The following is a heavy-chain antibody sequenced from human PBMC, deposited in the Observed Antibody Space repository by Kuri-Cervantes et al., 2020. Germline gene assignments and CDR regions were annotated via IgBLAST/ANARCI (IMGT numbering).Heavy chain of an antibody. J-gene: IGHJ4*02. CDR2: INHSGRT. Sequence: SQTLSLTCAVYGGAFSDYYWNWIRQPPGKGLEWIGEINHSGRTNYNPSLKSRVTISIDTSKNQFSLKLSSVTAADTAVYYCARGRWFLDYWGQGTLVTVS. CDR3: ARGRWFLDY. CDR1: GGAFSDYY. D-gene: IGHD2-15*01. V-gene: IGHV4-34*01.